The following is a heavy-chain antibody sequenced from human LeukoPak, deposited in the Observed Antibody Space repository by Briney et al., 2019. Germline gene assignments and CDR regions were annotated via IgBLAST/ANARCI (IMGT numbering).Heavy chain of an antibody. V-gene: IGHV3-23*01. CDR2: ISNSGGST. Sequence: GGSLRLSCAASGFTFSTYVMSWVRQTPGKGLEWVSTISNSGGSTYNADSVKGRFTISRDNSKNTLYLQMNSLRAEDTAVYYCAKAKAYYYDSSGSAIGYWGQGTLVTVSS. J-gene: IGHJ4*02. CDR1: GFTFSTYV. D-gene: IGHD3-22*01. CDR3: AKAKAYYYDSSGSAIGY.